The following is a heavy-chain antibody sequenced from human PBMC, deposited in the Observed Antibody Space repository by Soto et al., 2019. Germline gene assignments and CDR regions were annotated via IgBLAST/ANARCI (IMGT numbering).Heavy chain of an antibody. CDR2: IYYSGST. Sequence: PSETRSLTWTVSGGSISSGGYYWSWIRQPPGKVLDWIGYIYYSGSTYYNPSLKSRVTISVDTSKNQFTLKLSSVTAADTAVYYCARIQVDYDFWSGYNYPNNWFDPWGQGTLVTVSS. J-gene: IGHJ5*02. CDR1: GGSISSGGYY. D-gene: IGHD3-3*01. CDR3: ARIQVDYDFWSGYNYPNNWFDP. V-gene: IGHV4-30-4*01.